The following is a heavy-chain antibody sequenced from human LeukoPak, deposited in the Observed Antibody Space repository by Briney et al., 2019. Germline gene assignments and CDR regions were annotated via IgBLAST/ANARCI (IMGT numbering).Heavy chain of an antibody. Sequence: GSVKGQFTISRDNAKNSLYLQMNSLRAEDAAVYYCARVISATYYVFDYWGQGTLVTVSS. D-gene: IGHD1-26*01. CDR3: ARVISATYYVFDY. J-gene: IGHJ4*02. V-gene: IGHV3-48*03.